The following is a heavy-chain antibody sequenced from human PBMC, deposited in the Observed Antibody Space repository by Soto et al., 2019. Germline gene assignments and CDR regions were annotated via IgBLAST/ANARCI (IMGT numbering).Heavy chain of an antibody. CDR3: VGAAHDY. CDR1: GASVNTGDYY. V-gene: IGHV4-30-4*01. D-gene: IGHD2-15*01. CDR2: IFYSGDT. Sequence: SETLSLTCTVSGASVNTGDYYWSYIRQSPGKGLEWLGYIFYSGDTYYNPSLKSRATISLNTSRNQISLTLTSVTDADTAVYFCVGAAHDYWGQGTRGTVSS. J-gene: IGHJ4*02.